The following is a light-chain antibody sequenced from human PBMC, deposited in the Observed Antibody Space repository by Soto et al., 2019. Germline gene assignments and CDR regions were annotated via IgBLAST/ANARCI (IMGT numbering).Light chain of an antibody. V-gene: IGLV2-14*01. CDR2: DVS. CDR3: NSYTSRSSSTYV. Sequence: QSALTQPASVSGSPGQSITISCTGTSSDVGGYNYVSWYQQHPGKAPKLMIYDVSNRPSGVSNRSSGSKSGNTASLTISGLQAEDEADYYCNSYTSRSSSTYVFGTGTKVTVL. J-gene: IGLJ1*01. CDR1: SSDVGGYNY.